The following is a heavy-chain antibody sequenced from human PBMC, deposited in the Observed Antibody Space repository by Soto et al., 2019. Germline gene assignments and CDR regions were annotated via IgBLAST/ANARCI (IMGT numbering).Heavy chain of an antibody. V-gene: IGHV4-30-4*01. Sequence: QVQLQESGPGLVKPSQTLSLTCTVSGGSISSGDYYWSWIRQPPGKGLEWIGYIYYSGRPYYNPSLKSRVTISVDTSKNQFSLKLSSVTAADTAVYYCARGAKYYYGMDVWGQGTTVTVSS. CDR3: ARGAKYYYGMDV. CDR1: GGSISSGDYY. CDR2: IYYSGRP. J-gene: IGHJ6*02.